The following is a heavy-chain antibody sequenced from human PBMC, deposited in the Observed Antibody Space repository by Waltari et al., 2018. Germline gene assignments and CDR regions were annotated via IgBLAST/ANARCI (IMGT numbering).Heavy chain of an antibody. D-gene: IGHD2-15*01. J-gene: IGHJ5*02. CDR2: IIPIFGTA. V-gene: IGHV1-69*05. CDR1: VGTFSSYA. CDR3: AVRGGGGWFDP. Sequence: QVQLVQSGAEVKKPGSSVKVSCKASVGTFSSYAISWVRQAPGQGLEWMGGIIPIFGTANYAQKFQGRVTITTDESTSTAYMELSGLRSEDTAVYYCAVRGGGGWFDPWGQGTLVTVSS.